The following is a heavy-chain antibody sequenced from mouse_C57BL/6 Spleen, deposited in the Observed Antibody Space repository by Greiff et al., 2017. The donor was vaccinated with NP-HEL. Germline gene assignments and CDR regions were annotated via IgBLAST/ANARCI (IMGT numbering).Heavy chain of an antibody. Sequence: EVMLVESGGDLVKPGGSLKLSCAASGFTFSSYGMSWVRQTPDKRLEWVATISSGGSYTYYPDSVKGRFTIARDNAKNTLYLQMSSLKSEDTAMYYCARQGYYGSSPDYWGQGTTLTVSS. CDR2: ISSGGSYT. CDR1: GFTFSSYG. V-gene: IGHV5-6*01. J-gene: IGHJ2*01. CDR3: ARQGYYGSSPDY. D-gene: IGHD1-1*01.